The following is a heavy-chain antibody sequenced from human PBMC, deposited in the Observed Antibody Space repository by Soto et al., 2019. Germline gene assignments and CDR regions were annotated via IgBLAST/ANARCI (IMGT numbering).Heavy chain of an antibody. D-gene: IGHD5-18*01. J-gene: IGHJ3*02. Sequence: QLQLQESGSGLVKPSQTLSLTCAVSGGSISSGGYSWSWIRQPPGKGLEWIGYIYHSGSTYYNPSLKSRVTISVDRSKNQFSLKLSSVTAADTAVYYCASRQGYSYGLAFDIWGQGTMVTVSS. V-gene: IGHV4-30-2*01. CDR2: IYHSGST. CDR1: GGSISSGGYS. CDR3: ASRQGYSYGLAFDI.